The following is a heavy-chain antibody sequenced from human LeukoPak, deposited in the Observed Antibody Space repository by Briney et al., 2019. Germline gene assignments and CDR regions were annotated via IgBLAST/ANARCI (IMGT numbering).Heavy chain of an antibody. Sequence: SVKVSCKASGGTFSSYAISWVRQAPGQGLERMGGIIPIFGTANYAQKFQGRVTITADESTSTAYMELSSLRSEDTAVYYCARATGPTSGHVDYWGQGTLVTVSS. D-gene: IGHD2-2*01. J-gene: IGHJ4*02. V-gene: IGHV1-69*01. CDR2: IIPIFGTA. CDR1: GGTFSSYA. CDR3: ARATGPTSGHVDY.